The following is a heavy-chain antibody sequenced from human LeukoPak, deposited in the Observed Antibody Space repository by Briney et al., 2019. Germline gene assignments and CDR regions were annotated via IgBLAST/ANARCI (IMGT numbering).Heavy chain of an antibody. CDR2: IYPGDSDT. V-gene: IGHV5-51*01. Sequence: GESLKISCKGSGYSFTSHWIGWVRQMPGEGLEWMGIIYPGDSDTRYSPSFQGQVTISADKSISTAYLQWSSLKASDTVMYYCARTGDSSGYSSDAFDIWGQGTMVTVSS. CDR3: ARTGDSSGYSSDAFDI. J-gene: IGHJ3*02. CDR1: GYSFTSHW. D-gene: IGHD3-22*01.